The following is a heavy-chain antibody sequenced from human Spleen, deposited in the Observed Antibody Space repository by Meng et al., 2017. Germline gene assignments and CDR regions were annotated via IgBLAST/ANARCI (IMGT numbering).Heavy chain of an antibody. Sequence: SELLSSTFTAPGGPISSSRYYWSWIRQPPGKGLEWIGSIYYSGSTYYNPSLKSRVTISVDTSKNQFSLKLSSVTAADTAVYYCARAQNLWFGELLGGYYYYGMDVWGQGTTVTVSS. CDR3: ARAQNLWFGELLGGYYYYGMDV. CDR1: GGPISSSRYY. V-gene: IGHV4-39*07. D-gene: IGHD3-10*01. J-gene: IGHJ6*02. CDR2: IYYSGST.